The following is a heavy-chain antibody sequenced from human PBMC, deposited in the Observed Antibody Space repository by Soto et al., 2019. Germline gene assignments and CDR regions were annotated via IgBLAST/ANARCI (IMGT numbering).Heavy chain of an antibody. V-gene: IGHV3-74*01. CDR3: ARMRGYYDSSGYEY. D-gene: IGHD3-22*01. CDR1: VFTFANHW. J-gene: IGHJ4*02. CDR2: MNSDGSTT. Sequence: PGGSLRLSCAGSVFTFANHWMHWVRQSPGKGLEWVSRMNSDGSTTDYADSVKGRFTISRDNAKKSFYLEVNSLRAEDTAVYYCARMRGYYDSSGYEYWGPGTKVTVSS.